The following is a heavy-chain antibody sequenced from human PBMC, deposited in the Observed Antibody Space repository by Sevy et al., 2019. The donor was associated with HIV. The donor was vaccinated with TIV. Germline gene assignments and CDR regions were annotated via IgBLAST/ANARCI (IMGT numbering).Heavy chain of an antibody. D-gene: IGHD4-17*01. Sequence: GGSLRLSCAASGFTFSTYGMHWVRQAPGKGLEWVAVVSYGGDKKNYAYSVRGRFTISRDNSRDTLYLQMDSLTTEDTAVYYCARDEYSDYDTYYYGMDVWGQGTTVTVSS. J-gene: IGHJ6*02. CDR2: VSYGGDKK. CDR1: GFTFSTYG. V-gene: IGHV3-30-3*01. CDR3: ARDEYSDYDTYYYGMDV.